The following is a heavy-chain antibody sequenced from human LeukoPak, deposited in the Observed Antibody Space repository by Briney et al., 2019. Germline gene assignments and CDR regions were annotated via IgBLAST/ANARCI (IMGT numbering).Heavy chain of an antibody. CDR2: INHGGST. J-gene: IGHJ6*02. CDR3: ARGNYYGSGSYIEPSPMDV. V-gene: IGHV4-34*01. D-gene: IGHD3-10*01. Sequence: SETLSLPCAVYGGSFSGYYGSWIRQPPGKGVEWIGEINHGGSTNNNPSLKSRFTISVVTSTNQFSQKLSSVTAADTAVYYCARGNYYGSGSYIEPSPMDVWGQGTTVTVSS. CDR1: GGSFSGYY.